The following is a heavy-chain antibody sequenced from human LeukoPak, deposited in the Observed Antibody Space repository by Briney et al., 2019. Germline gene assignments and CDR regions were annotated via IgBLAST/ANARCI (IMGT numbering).Heavy chain of an antibody. V-gene: IGHV4-59*01. Sequence: KPSETLSLTCTVSGDSISNYYWSWIRQPPGKGLEWIGYIYYSGSTNYNPSLKSRVTISVDTSKNQFSLKLSSVTAADTAVYYCARGDGYMLAFDIWGQGTMVTVSS. D-gene: IGHD5-24*01. CDR1: GDSISNYY. CDR2: IYYSGST. CDR3: ARGDGYMLAFDI. J-gene: IGHJ3*02.